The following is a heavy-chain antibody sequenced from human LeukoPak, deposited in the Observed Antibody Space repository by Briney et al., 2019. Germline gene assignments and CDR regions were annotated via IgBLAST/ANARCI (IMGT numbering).Heavy chain of an antibody. CDR3: TRDTYMVRGVINIPQYYYYYGMDV. Sequence: SLRLSCTASGFTFGDYAMSWVRQAPGKGLEWVGFIRSKAYGGTTEYAASVKGRFTISRDDSKSIAYLQMNSLKTEDTAVYYCTRDTYMVRGVINIPQYYYYYGMDVWGQGTTVTVSS. CDR1: GFTFGDYA. V-gene: IGHV3-49*04. D-gene: IGHD3-10*01. CDR2: IRSKAYGGTT. J-gene: IGHJ6*02.